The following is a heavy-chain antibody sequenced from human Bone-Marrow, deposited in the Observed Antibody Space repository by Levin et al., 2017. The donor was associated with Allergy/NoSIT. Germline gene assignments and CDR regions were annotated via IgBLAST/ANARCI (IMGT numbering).Heavy chain of an antibody. CDR1: GFNFSAFN. J-gene: IGHJ6*02. CDR3: AREMSTKNYYYYGMDV. CDR2: IRRSSSTI. V-gene: IGHV3-48*01. Sequence: PSGGSLRLSCAASGFNFSAFNMNWVRQAPGKGLEWISYIRRSSSTIEYADSVKGRFTISRDNAKNSLYLQMSSLRAEDTAVYYCAREMSTKNYYYYGMDVWGQGTTVTVSS.